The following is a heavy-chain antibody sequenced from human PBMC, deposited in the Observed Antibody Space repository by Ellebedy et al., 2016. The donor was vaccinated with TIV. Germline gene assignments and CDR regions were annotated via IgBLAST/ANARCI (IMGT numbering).Heavy chain of an antibody. V-gene: IGHV4-31*03. D-gene: IGHD5-24*01. J-gene: IGHJ4*02. CDR2: IYYTGST. CDR3: ARGRWLQPYFDY. Sequence: MPSETLSLTCTLSGGSISGSSYYWGWIRQHTGKGMEWIGYIYYTGSTYYNPSLKSRLIISVDTSKNQFSLKMTSVTAADTALYYCARGRWLQPYFDYWGQGTPVTVSS. CDR1: GGSISGSSYY.